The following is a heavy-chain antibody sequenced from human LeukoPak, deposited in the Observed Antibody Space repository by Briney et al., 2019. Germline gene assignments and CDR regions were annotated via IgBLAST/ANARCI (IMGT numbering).Heavy chain of an antibody. Sequence: ASVKVSCKASGGTFSSYAISWVRQAPGQGLEWMGRINPNSGGTNYAQKFQGRVTMTRDTSISTAYMELSRLRSDDTAVYYCARDGGDNWFDPWGQGTLVTVSS. V-gene: IGHV1-2*06. CDR3: ARDGGDNWFDP. D-gene: IGHD3-16*01. J-gene: IGHJ5*02. CDR1: GGTFSSYA. CDR2: INPNSGGT.